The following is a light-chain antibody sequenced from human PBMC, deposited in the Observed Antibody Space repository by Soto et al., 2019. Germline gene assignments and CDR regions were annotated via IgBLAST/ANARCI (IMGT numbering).Light chain of an antibody. CDR1: QSLLNSGGKTY. CDR2: EVF. CDR3: LQTTQFPWT. V-gene: IGKV2D-29*01. Sequence: DIVMTQSPLSLSVTPGQPASISCKSSQSLLNSGGKTYFYLYLQKPGQPPQPLIYEVFNRFYGVPDRVSGSASGTDFTLNIIRVEAEEVGFYYCLQTTQFPWTFGQGNTLEIK. J-gene: IGKJ1*01.